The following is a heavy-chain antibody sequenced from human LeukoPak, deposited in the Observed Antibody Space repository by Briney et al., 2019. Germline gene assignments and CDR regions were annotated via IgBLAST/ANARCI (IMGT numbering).Heavy chain of an antibody. CDR3: ARASYCSGGSCYSGY. D-gene: IGHD2-15*01. CDR2: ISGSGGST. V-gene: IGHV3-23*01. Sequence: GGSLRLSCAASGFTFSSYAMSWVRQAPGKGLEWVSAISGSGGSTYYADSVKGRFTISRDNSKNTLYLQMNSLRAEDTAVYYCARASYCSGGSCYSGYWGQGTLVTVSS. CDR1: GFTFSSYA. J-gene: IGHJ4*02.